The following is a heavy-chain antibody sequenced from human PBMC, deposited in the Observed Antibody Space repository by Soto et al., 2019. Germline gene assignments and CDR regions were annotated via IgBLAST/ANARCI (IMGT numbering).Heavy chain of an antibody. CDR1: GFTVSISY. V-gene: IGHV3-66*01. CDR3: AKRKYCPSTPCFDY. Sequence: EVQLVESGGALVQPGGSLTLSCAASGFTVSISYMTWVRQVPGKGLEWVSIVYSDGKAYYADSVKGRFTVSRDTSKNTLLLQMSSLRAEDTAVYYCAKRKYCPSTPCFDYWGQGTLVTVSS. J-gene: IGHJ4*02. D-gene: IGHD2-2*01. CDR2: VYSDGKA.